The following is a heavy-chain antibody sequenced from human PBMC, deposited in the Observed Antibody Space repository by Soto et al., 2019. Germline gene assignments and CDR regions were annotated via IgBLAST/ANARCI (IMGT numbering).Heavy chain of an antibody. CDR3: ARGGYSYGYYYYYGMDV. D-gene: IGHD5-18*01. Sequence: PSETLSLTCAVYGGSFSGYYWSWIRQPPGKGLEWIGYIYYSGSTNYNPSLKSRVTISVDTSKNQFSLKLSSVTAADTAVYYCARGGYSYGYYYYYGMDVWGQGTTVTVSS. CDR1: GGSFSGYY. J-gene: IGHJ6*02. V-gene: IGHV4-59*01. CDR2: IYYSGST.